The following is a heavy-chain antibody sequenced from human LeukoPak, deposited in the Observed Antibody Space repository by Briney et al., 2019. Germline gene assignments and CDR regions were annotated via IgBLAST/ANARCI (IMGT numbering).Heavy chain of an antibody. D-gene: IGHD3-3*01. V-gene: IGHV3-30*02. CDR2: IRYDGSNK. J-gene: IGHJ3*02. CDR1: GFTFSSYG. CDR3: ANLAGTYYDFWSGSDVAFDI. Sequence: PGGSLRLSCAASGFTFSSYGMHWVRQAPGKGLEWVAFIRYDGSNKYYADSVKGRFTISRDNSKNTLYLQMNSLRAEDTAVYYCANLAGTYYDFWSGSDVAFDIWGQGTMVTVSS.